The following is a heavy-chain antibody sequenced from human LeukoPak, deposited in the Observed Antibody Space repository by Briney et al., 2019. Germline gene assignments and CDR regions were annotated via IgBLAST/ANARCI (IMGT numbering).Heavy chain of an antibody. CDR1: GLSVSSNF. V-gene: IGHV3-53*01. J-gene: IGHJ4*02. CDR2: IYGGGST. Sequence: GGSLRLSCAATGLSVSSNFMSWVRQAPGKGLEWVSVIYGGGSTYYADSVKGRFTISRDNSKNTLFLQMNGLRAEDTAVYYCANARVSGFYTYYFDYWGQGTLVTVSS. CDR3: ANARVSGFYTYYFDY. D-gene: IGHD3-22*01.